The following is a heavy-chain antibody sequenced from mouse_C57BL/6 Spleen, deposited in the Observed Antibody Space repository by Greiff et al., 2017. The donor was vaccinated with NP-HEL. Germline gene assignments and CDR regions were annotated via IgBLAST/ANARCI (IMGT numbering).Heavy chain of an antibody. Sequence: VQLQQSGTELVKPGASVKLSCKASGYTFTSYWMHWVKQRPGQGLEWIGTINPSNGATNYNEKFKSKATLTVDKSSSTAYMQLSSLTSEDSAVYYFARDHSPYWGQVTTLTVSS. CDR3: ARDHSPY. CDR2: INPSNGAT. CDR1: GYTFTSYW. V-gene: IGHV1-53*01. J-gene: IGHJ2*01.